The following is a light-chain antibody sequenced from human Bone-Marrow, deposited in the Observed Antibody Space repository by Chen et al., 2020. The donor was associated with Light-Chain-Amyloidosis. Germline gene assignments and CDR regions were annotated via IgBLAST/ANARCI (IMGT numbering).Light chain of an antibody. V-gene: IGLV2-11*01. CDR2: DVS. CDR3: SSYTSRSTLDV. CDR1: SSDVGGYNY. J-gene: IGLJ1*01. Sequence: QSALTQPRSVSGSPGQSVTISCTGTSSDVGGYNYVSWYQQHPGKAPQLMIYDVSERPSGVPDRFSGSKSGNTASLTISGLQAEDEADYYCSSYTSRSTLDVFGTGTKVTVL.